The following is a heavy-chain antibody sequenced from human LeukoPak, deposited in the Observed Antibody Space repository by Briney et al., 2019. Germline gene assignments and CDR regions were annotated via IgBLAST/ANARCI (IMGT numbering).Heavy chain of an antibody. CDR3: ARKHALGYCSGGSCYHLGRWFDP. CDR1: GGSFSGYY. CDR2: INHSGST. D-gene: IGHD2-15*01. Sequence: SETLSLTCAVYGGSFSGYYWSWIRQPPGKGLEWIGEINHSGSTNYNPSLKSRVTISVDTSKHQFSLKLSSVTAADTAVYYCARKHALGYCSGGSCYHLGRWFDPWGQGTLVTVSS. J-gene: IGHJ5*02. V-gene: IGHV4-34*01.